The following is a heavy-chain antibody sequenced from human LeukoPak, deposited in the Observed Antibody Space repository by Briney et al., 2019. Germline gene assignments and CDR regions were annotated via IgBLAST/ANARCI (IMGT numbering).Heavy chain of an antibody. CDR1: GFTFSSYG. CDR2: IWYDGSNK. D-gene: IGHD2-15*01. CDR3: ARDNPVVAADY. V-gene: IGHV3-33*08. J-gene: IGHJ4*02. Sequence: GGSLRLSCAASGFTFSSYGMRWVRQAPGKGLEWVAVIWYDGSNKYYADSVKGRFTISRDNSKNTLYLQMNSLRAEDTAVYYYARDNPVVAADYWGQGTLVTVSS.